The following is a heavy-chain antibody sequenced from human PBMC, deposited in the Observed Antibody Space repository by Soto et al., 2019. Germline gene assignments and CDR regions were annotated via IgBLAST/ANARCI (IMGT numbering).Heavy chain of an antibody. J-gene: IGHJ4*02. CDR1: GFTFSNYA. CDR2: ISVSAGST. V-gene: IGHV3-23*01. Sequence: EVQLLESGGGLVQPGGSLRLSCAASGFTFSNYAMSWVRQAPGKGLEWVSGISVSAGSTYYADSVKGRFTISRDNSKNTLYVQMNSLRVDDTAVYYCVKDAGSVCSGGSCYFQALDSWGQGTLVTVSS. CDR3: VKDAGSVCSGGSCYFQALDS. D-gene: IGHD2-15*01.